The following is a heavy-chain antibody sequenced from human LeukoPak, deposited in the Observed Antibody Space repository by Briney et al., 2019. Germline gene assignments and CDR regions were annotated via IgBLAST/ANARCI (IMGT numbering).Heavy chain of an antibody. D-gene: IGHD6-19*01. Sequence: GESLTISCKGSGYSFTTYWISWVRQMPGRGLEWMGRIDPSDSYTNYNPSFQGHVTISADKSISTAYLHWGSLKASDTAMYYCARPYSSGRYGEGSYFDSWGQGTLVTVSS. CDR3: ARPYSSGRYGEGSYFDS. J-gene: IGHJ4*02. CDR1: GYSFTTYW. CDR2: IDPSDSYT. V-gene: IGHV5-10-1*01.